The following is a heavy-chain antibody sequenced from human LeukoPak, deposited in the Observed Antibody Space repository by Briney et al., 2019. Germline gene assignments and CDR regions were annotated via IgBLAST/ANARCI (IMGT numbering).Heavy chain of an antibody. CDR3: ARVAPTSSSWYIFDY. Sequence: ASVKVSCKASGYTFTNYYMHWVRQAPGQGLEWMGIINPSGGSTSYAQKFQGRVTMTRDTSTSTVYMELSSLRSEDTAVYYCARVAPTSSSWYIFDYWGQGTLVTVSS. V-gene: IGHV1-46*01. CDR1: GYTFTNYY. D-gene: IGHD6-13*01. J-gene: IGHJ4*02. CDR2: INPSGGST.